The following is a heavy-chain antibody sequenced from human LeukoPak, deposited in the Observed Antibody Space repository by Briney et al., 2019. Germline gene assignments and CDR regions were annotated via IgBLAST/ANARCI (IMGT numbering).Heavy chain of an antibody. CDR2: MNPNSGNI. CDR1: GYTFTSYD. V-gene: IGHV1-8*01. CDR3: ARGADGSGHYYYYYYMDV. Sequence: ASVKVSCKASGYTFTSYDINWVRQATGQGLEWMGWMNPNSGNIGFAQKFQGRVTMTRNTSISIAYMELSSLRSEDTAVYYCARGADGSGHYYYYYYMDVWGKGTTVTISS. J-gene: IGHJ6*03. D-gene: IGHD3-22*01.